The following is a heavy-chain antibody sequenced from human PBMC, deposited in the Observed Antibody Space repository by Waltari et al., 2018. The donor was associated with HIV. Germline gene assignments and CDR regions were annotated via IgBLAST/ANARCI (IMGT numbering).Heavy chain of an antibody. CDR2: SKSESHGWTT. Sequence: EVQLVESGGGLVKPGGSLTLSCAASGFTFNIAWMSWVRQAPGKGLEWVGRSKSESHGWTTDFVAPVKGRFTISRDDSKNTVSLQMNSLKTEDTAVYFCSTMGGFPSFDYWGQGTLVTVSS. CDR1: GFTFNIAW. V-gene: IGHV3-15*01. D-gene: IGHD3-16*01. J-gene: IGHJ4*02. CDR3: STMGGFPSFDY.